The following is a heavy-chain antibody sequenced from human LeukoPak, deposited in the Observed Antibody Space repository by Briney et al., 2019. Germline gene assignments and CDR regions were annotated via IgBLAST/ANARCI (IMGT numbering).Heavy chain of an antibody. D-gene: IGHD3-3*02. CDR2: IYYTGST. CDR1: GGSIGIYY. Sequence: SETLSLTCTVSGGSIGIYYWSWIRQPPGKGLEWIGYIYYTGSTNYNPSLKSRVTISVDTSKNQFSLKLSSVTAADTAVYYCARALLEVGFDPWGQGTLVTVSS. CDR3: ARALLEVGFDP. V-gene: IGHV4-59*01. J-gene: IGHJ5*02.